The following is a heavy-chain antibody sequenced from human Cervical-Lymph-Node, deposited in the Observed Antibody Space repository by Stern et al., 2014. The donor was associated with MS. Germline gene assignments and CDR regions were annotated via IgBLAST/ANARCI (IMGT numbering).Heavy chain of an antibody. CDR2: ISYDGSNK. J-gene: IGHJ3*01. Sequence: QVQLVESGGGVVQPGRSLRLSCAASGFTFSSYAMHWVRQAPGKGLEWVAVISYDGSNKYYADSVKGRFTISRDNSKNTLYLQMNSLRAEDTAVYYCAAYCSGGSSYFVWGQGTMVTVSS. CDR1: GFTFSSYA. V-gene: IGHV3-30*01. CDR3: AAYCSGGSSYFV. D-gene: IGHD2-15*01.